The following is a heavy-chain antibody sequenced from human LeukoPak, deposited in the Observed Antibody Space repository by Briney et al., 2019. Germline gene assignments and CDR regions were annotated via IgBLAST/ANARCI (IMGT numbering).Heavy chain of an antibody. V-gene: IGHV4-59*01. CDR3: AGGNSGSYYGFDY. CDR2: IYYTGST. J-gene: IGHJ4*02. D-gene: IGHD1-26*01. CDR1: GGSISSYY. Sequence: PSETLSLTCTVSGGSISSYYWSWIRQPPGKGLEWIGYIYYTGSTNYNPSLKSRVTISVDTSKNQFSLKLSSVTAADTAVYYCAGGNSGSYYGFDYWGQGTLVTVSS.